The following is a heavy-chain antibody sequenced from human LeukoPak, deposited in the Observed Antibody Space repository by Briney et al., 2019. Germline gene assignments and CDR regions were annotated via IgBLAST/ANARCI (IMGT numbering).Heavy chain of an antibody. D-gene: IGHD3-22*01. J-gene: IGHJ4*02. V-gene: IGHV3-23*01. CDR3: AKRGVVIRVILVGFHKEANYFDS. CDR1: GITLSNYG. Sequence: PGGSLRLSCAVSGITLSNYGMSWVRQAPGKGLEWVAGISDSGGRTNYADSVKGRFTISRDNPKNTLYLQMNGLRVEDTAVYFCAKRGVVIRVILVGFHKEANYFDSWGQGALVTVSS. CDR2: ISDSGGRT.